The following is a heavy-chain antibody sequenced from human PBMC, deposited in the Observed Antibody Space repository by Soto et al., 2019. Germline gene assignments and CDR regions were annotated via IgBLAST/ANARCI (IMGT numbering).Heavy chain of an antibody. CDR2: IIPIFGTA. D-gene: IGHD2-2*01. Sequence: QVQLVQSGAEVKKPGSSVKVSCKASGGTFSSYAISWVRQAPGQGLEWMGGIIPIFGTANYAQKFQGRVKITADESTSTAYMELSSLRSEDTAVYYCARDGFGDCSSTSCYPSGYYYGMDVWGQGTTVTVSS. V-gene: IGHV1-69*01. CDR3: ARDGFGDCSSTSCYPSGYYYGMDV. J-gene: IGHJ6*02. CDR1: GGTFSSYA.